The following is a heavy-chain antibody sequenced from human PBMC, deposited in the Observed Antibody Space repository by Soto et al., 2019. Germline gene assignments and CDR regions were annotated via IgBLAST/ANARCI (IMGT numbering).Heavy chain of an antibody. Sequence: GASVKVSCKASGGTFSSYAISWVRQAPGQGLEWMGGIIPIFGTANYAQKFQGRVTTTADESTSTAYMELSSLRSEDTAVYYCARGKVADFNLFDPCGQGSLVIISS. CDR1: GGTFSSYA. CDR2: IIPIFGTA. V-gene: IGHV1-69*13. CDR3: ARGKVADFNLFDP. D-gene: IGHD2-15*01. J-gene: IGHJ5*02.